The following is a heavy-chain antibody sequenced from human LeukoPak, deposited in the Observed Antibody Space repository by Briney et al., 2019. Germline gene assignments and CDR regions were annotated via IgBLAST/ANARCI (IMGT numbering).Heavy chain of an antibody. D-gene: IGHD3-10*01. V-gene: IGHV1-8*01. CDR1: GFTFTSYD. Sequence: ASVKVSCKASGFTFTSYDINWVRQASGQGLEWMGWMNPNNGNTGYAQKFQGRVTMTRDTSISTAYMELRGLRSEDTAVYYCVRDGEGVAISVNYWFDPWGQGTLVTVSS. CDR2: MNPNNGNT. J-gene: IGHJ5*02. CDR3: VRDGEGVAISVNYWFDP.